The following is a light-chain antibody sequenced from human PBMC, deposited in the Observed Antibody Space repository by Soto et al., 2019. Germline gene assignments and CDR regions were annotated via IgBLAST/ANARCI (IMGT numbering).Light chain of an antibody. CDR1: QSVSSY. CDR2: DAS. J-gene: IGKJ5*01. V-gene: IGKV3-11*01. CDR3: QQRSNWPLLT. Sequence: EIVLTHCPATLSLSPVERATLSCSASQSVSSYLAWYQQKPGQAPRLLIYDASNRATGIPARFSGSGSGTDFTLTISSLEPEDFAVYYCQQRSNWPLLTFGQGTRLEIK.